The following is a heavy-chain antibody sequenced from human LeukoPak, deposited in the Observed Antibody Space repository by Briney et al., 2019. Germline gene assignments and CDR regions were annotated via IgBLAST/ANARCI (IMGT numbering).Heavy chain of an antibody. Sequence: GGSLRLSCAASGFTFSSYSMNWVRQAPGKGLEWVSSISSSSGYIYYADSVKGRFTISRDNAKNSLYLQMNSLRAEDTAVYYCARERVVVVTAGRYAFDIWGQGTMVTVSS. D-gene: IGHD2-21*02. CDR3: ARERVVVVTAGRYAFDI. J-gene: IGHJ3*02. V-gene: IGHV3-21*01. CDR2: ISSSSGYI. CDR1: GFTFSSYS.